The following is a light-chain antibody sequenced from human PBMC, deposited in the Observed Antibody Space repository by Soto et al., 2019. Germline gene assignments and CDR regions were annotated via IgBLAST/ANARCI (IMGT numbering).Light chain of an antibody. CDR1: RSNIGNNG. CDR2: YDD. V-gene: IGLV1-36*01. Sequence: QSVLTQPPSVSEAPRQRVTISCSGSRSNIGNNGVNWYQQLPGKAPKFLIYYDDLKPSGVSDRFSGSKSGTSASLAISGLQSEDEADYYCAAWDDTLNCWVFGGGTKLTVL. CDR3: AAWDDTLNCWV. J-gene: IGLJ3*02.